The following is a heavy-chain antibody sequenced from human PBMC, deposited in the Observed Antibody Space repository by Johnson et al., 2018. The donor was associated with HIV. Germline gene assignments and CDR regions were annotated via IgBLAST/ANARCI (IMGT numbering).Heavy chain of an antibody. V-gene: IGHV3-13*01. CDR1: GFTFSSYD. Sequence: VQLVESGGGVVQPGRSLRLSCAASGFTFSSYDMHWVRQATGNGLEWVSAIGTAGDTYYPGSVKGRFTISRENAKNSLYLQMNSLRAGDTAVYDCARESPGYAFDIWGQGTMVTVSS. J-gene: IGHJ3*02. D-gene: IGHD1-1*01. CDR2: IGTAGDT. CDR3: ARESPGYAFDI.